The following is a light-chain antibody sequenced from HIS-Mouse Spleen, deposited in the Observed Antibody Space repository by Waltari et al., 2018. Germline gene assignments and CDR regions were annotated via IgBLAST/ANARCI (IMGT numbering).Light chain of an antibody. V-gene: IGLV3-21*03. J-gene: IGLJ2*01. CDR1: NIGSKS. Sequence: SYVLTQPPSVSVAPGKTARITCGGNNIGSKSVHWYQQKPGQAPVLVVYDDSDRPPGIPERFSGSNSGNTATLTISRVEAGDDADYYCQVWDSSSDHVVFGGGTKLTVL. CDR3: QVWDSSSDHVV. CDR2: DDS.